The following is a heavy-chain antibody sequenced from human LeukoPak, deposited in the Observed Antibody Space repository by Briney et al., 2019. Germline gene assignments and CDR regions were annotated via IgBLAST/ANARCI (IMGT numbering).Heavy chain of an antibody. D-gene: IGHD4-17*01. V-gene: IGHV3-21*01. CDR3: VRYTTGYGMDV. CDR2: ISSSSSFI. J-gene: IGHJ6*02. Sequence: GGSLRLSCAASGFTFSSYSMNWVRQAPGKGLEWVSSISSSSSFIYYADSVKGRFTISRDNAKNSLYLQMNSLRAEDTAVYYCVRYTTGYGMDVWGQGTTVTVSS. CDR1: GFTFSSYS.